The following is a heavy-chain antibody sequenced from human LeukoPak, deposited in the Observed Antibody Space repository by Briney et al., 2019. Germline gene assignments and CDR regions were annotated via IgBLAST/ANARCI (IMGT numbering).Heavy chain of an antibody. Sequence: SETLSLTCAVYGGSFSGYYWSWSRQPPGKGLEWIGEINHSGSTNYNPSLKSRVTISVDTSKNQFSLKLSSVTAADTAVYYCARAGLGVTYVFDPWGQGALVTVSS. D-gene: IGHD1-14*01. V-gene: IGHV4-34*01. J-gene: IGHJ5*02. CDR1: GGSFSGYY. CDR3: ARAGLGVTYVFDP. CDR2: INHSGST.